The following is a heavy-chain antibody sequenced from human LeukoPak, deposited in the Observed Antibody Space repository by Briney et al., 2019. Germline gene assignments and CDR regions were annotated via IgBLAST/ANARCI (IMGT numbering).Heavy chain of an antibody. V-gene: IGHV4-39*07. J-gene: IGHJ4*02. CDR1: GDSISSSSYY. D-gene: IGHD4-17*01. CDR3: ASHDYGDYGYFDY. Sequence: PSQTLSLTCTVSGDSISSSSYYWGWIRQPPGKGLEWIGSIYYSGSTYYNPSLKSRVTISVDTSKNQFSLKLSSVTAADTAVYYCASHDYGDYGYFDYWGQGTLVTVSS. CDR2: IYYSGST.